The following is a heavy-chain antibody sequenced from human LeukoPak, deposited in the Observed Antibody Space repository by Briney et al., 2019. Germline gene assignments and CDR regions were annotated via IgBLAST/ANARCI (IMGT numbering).Heavy chain of an antibody. J-gene: IGHJ3*02. Sequence: GGSLRLSCAASGFTFSSYAMSWVRQAPGKGLEWVSAISGSGGSTYYADSVKGRFTISRDNSKNTLYLQMNSLRAEDTAVYYCARDYDILTGYFRETFDIWGQGTMVTVFS. V-gene: IGHV3-23*01. CDR2: ISGSGGST. CDR3: ARDYDILTGYFRETFDI. CDR1: GFTFSSYA. D-gene: IGHD3-9*01.